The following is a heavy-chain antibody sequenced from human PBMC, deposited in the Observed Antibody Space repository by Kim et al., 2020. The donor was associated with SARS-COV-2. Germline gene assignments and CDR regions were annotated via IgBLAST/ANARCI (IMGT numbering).Heavy chain of an antibody. V-gene: IGHV4-34*01. Sequence: SETLSLTCAVYGGSFSGYYWSWIRQPPGKGLELIGEINHSGSTNYNPSLKSRVTISVDTSKNQFSLKLSSVTVADTAVYYCAREYSSSWYDTYHFDYWG. CDR3: AREYSSSWYDTYHFDY. J-gene: IGHJ4*01. CDR2: INHSGST. CDR1: GGSFSGYY. D-gene: IGHD6-13*01.